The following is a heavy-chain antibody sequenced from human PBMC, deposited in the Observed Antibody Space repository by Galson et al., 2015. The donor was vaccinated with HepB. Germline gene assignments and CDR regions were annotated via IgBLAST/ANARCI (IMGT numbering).Heavy chain of an antibody. J-gene: IGHJ4*02. CDR2: ISYDGSNK. CDR1: GFTFRSYA. V-gene: IGHV3-30-3*01. D-gene: IGHD6-19*01. Sequence: SLRLSCAASGFTFRSYAMHWVRQAPGKGLEWVAVISYDGSNKYYADSVKGRFTISRDNSKNTLYLQTNSRRAEDTAVYYCAGNCGGRGIWYSSGCLDYWGQGTLVTVSS. CDR3: AGNCGGRGIWYSSGCLDY.